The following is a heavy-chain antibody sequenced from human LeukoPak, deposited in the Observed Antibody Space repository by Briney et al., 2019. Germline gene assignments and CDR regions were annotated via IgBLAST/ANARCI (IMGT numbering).Heavy chain of an antibody. CDR3: ARDRSTGAYYDILTGTMVNPRRYNYCYLDV. CDR2: INSDGSST. CDR1: GFTFNNYW. J-gene: IGHJ6*03. Sequence: GGSLRLSRAASGFTFNNYWMHWVRQAPGKGLVWVSRINSDGSSTSYADSVKGRFTISRDNAKNTLYLQMNSLRADDTAVYYCARDRSTGAYYDILTGTMVNPRRYNYCYLDVWGKGTTVTVSS. D-gene: IGHD3-9*01. V-gene: IGHV3-74*01.